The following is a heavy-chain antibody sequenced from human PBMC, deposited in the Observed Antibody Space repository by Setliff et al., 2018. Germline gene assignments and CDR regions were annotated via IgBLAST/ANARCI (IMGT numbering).Heavy chain of an antibody. V-gene: IGHV4-59*11. D-gene: IGHD6-19*01. CDR2: IYYSGST. CDR3: ARSKSSSGWLNWFDP. CDR1: GGSISSHY. J-gene: IGHJ5*02. Sequence: SETLSLTCTVSGGSISSHYWSWIRQPPGKGLEWIGYIYYSGSTNYNPSLKSRVTISVDTSKNQFSLKLSSVTAADTAVYYCARSKSSSGWLNWFDPWGQGTLVTSPQ.